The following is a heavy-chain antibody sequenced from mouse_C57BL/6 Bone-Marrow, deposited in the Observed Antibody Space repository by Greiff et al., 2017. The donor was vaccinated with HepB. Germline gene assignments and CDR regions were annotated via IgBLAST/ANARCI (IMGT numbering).Heavy chain of an antibody. CDR1: GFTFSDYY. J-gene: IGHJ4*01. V-gene: IGHV5-16*01. CDR2: INYDGSST. CDR3: ARDPVYAMDY. Sequence: EVKLMESEGGLVQPGSSMKLSCTASGFTFSDYYMAWVRQVPEKGLEWVANINYDGSSTYYLDSLKSRFIISRDNAKNILYLQMSSLKSEDTATYYCARDPVYAMDYWGQGTSVTVSS.